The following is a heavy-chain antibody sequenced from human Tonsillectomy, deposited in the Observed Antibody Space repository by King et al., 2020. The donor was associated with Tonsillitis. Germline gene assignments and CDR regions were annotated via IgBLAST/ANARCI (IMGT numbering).Heavy chain of an antibody. J-gene: IGHJ2*01. CDR3: ARLDYFGSGSYWYFDL. V-gene: IGHV4-59*08. CDR2: IYYSGTT. CDR1: GSISGSY. Sequence: QLQESGPGLVKPSETLSLTCTVSGSISGSYWSWIRQPPGKGLEWIGYIYYSGTTNYNPSLRSRVTISVDTSKNQFSLKLSSVTAADTAVYYCARLDYFGSGSYWYFDLWGRGTLDTVSS. D-gene: IGHD3-10*01.